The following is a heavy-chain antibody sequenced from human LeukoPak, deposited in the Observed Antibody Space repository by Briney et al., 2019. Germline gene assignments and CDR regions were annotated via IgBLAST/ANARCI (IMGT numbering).Heavy chain of an antibody. CDR1: GGSISSSSYY. D-gene: IGHD3-9*01. V-gene: IGHV4-39*07. CDR3: ARWDDILTGHNWFDP. CDR2: IYYSGST. J-gene: IGHJ5*02. Sequence: KPSETLSLTCTVSGGSISSSSYYWGWIRQPPGKGLEWIGSIYYSGSTYYNPSLKSRVTISVDTSKNQFSLKLSSVTAADTAVYYCARWDDILTGHNWFDPWGQGTLVTVSS.